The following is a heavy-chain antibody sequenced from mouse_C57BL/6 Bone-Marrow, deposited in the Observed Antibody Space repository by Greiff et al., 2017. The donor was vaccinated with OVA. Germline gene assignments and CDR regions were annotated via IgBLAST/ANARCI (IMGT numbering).Heavy chain of an antibody. V-gene: IGHV1-81*01. D-gene: IGHD1-1*02. Sequence: QVTLKVSGAELARPGASVKLSCKASGYTFTSYGISWVKQRTGQGLEWIGEIYPRSGNTYYNEKFKGKATLTADKSSSTAYMELRSLTSEDSAVYFCARGSFYAMDYWGQGTSVTVSS. CDR1: GYTFTSYG. J-gene: IGHJ4*01. CDR3: ARGSFYAMDY. CDR2: IYPRSGNT.